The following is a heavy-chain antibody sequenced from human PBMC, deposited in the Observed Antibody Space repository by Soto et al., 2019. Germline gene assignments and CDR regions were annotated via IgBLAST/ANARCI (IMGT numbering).Heavy chain of an antibody. D-gene: IGHD1-1*01. J-gene: IGHJ5*02. CDR1: GGSISSYY. CDR2: IYYSGST. CDR3: ARDQLEGNWFDP. V-gene: IGHV4-59*12. Sequence: SETLSLTCTVSGGSISSYYWSWIRQPPGKGLEWIGYIYYSGSTNYNPSLKNRVTISVDKSKNQFSLKMTSVTAADTAVYYCARDQLEGNWFDPWGQGVLVTVSS.